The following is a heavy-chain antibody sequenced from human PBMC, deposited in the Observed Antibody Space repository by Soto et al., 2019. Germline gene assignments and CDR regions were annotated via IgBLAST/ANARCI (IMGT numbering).Heavy chain of an antibody. CDR2: IYYSGST. Sequence: QVQLQESGPGLVKPSETLSLTCTVSGGSVSSGSYYWSWIRQPPGKGLEWIGYIYYSGSTKYNPSLKSRVTISVDTSKNQFSLKLNSVTAADTAVYYCARERWDYGDYGFDYWGQGTLVTVSS. V-gene: IGHV4-61*01. CDR1: GGSVSSGSYY. CDR3: ARERWDYGDYGFDY. J-gene: IGHJ4*02. D-gene: IGHD4-17*01.